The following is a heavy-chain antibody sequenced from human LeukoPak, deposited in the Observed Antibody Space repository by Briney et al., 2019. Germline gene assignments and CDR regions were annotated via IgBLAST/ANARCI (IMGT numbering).Heavy chain of an antibody. Sequence: ASVKVSCKASGYTFTSYDIDWVRQATGQGLEWMGWMNPNSGNTGYAQKFQGRVTMTRNTSISTAYMELSSLRSEDTAVYYCARAPTYYDFWSGSYVYYYYMDVWGKGTTVTVPS. D-gene: IGHD3-3*01. CDR1: GYTFTSYD. V-gene: IGHV1-8*01. CDR2: MNPNSGNT. CDR3: ARAPTYYDFWSGSYVYYYYMDV. J-gene: IGHJ6*03.